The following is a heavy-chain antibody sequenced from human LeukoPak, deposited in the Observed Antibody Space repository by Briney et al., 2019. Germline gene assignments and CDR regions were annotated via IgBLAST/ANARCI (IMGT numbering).Heavy chain of an antibody. Sequence: ASVKVSCQASGYTFTSYHISWVRQAPGQGLEWMGWISAYKGNTNYAQKLQGRVTMATDTSTSTAYMELRSLRSDDTAVYYCARSHYYDTNRYHLIVFQYCGQGTLVTVSS. J-gene: IGHJ1*01. CDR1: GYTFTSYH. CDR2: ISAYKGNT. D-gene: IGHD3-22*01. V-gene: IGHV1-18*01. CDR3: ARSHYYDTNRYHLIVFQY.